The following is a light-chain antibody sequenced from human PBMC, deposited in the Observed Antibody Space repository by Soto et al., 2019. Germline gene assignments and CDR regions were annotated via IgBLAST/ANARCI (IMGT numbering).Light chain of an antibody. CDR1: SSDVGGYNY. V-gene: IGLV2-14*01. J-gene: IGLJ1*01. Sequence: QSALAQAASVSGSPGQPITISCTGTSSDVGGYNYVSWYQQFPGKVPKLLIYNVSNRPSGVPNRFSGSKSGNTASLTISGLQAEDEADYFCTSSTSGSLYVFGTGTKVTVL. CDR3: TSSTSGSLYV. CDR2: NVS.